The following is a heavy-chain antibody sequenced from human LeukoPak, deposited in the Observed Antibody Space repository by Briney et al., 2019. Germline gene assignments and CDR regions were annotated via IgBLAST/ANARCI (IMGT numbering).Heavy chain of an antibody. CDR2: INPNSGGT. V-gene: IGHV1-2*06. D-gene: IGHD2-2*01. J-gene: IGHJ4*02. Sequence: GASVKVSCKASGYTFTGYYMHWVRQAPGQGLEWMGRINPNSGGTNYAQKFQGRVTMTRDTSISTAYMELSRLRSDDTAVYYCTRASCSSISCYLDYWGQGTLATVSS. CDR1: GYTFTGYY. CDR3: TRASCSSISCYLDY.